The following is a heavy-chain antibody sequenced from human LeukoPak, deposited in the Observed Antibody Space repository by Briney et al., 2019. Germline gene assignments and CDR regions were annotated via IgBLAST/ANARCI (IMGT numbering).Heavy chain of an antibody. J-gene: IGHJ4*02. Sequence: PSETLSLTCTVSGGSISSYYWSWIRQPAGKGLKWIGRIYTSGSTNYNPSLKSRVTMSVDTSKNQFSLKLSSVTAADTAVYYCARGSVLSYFDYWGQGTLVTVSS. D-gene: IGHD3-16*02. CDR3: ARGSVLSYFDY. CDR2: IYTSGST. V-gene: IGHV4-4*07. CDR1: GGSISSYY.